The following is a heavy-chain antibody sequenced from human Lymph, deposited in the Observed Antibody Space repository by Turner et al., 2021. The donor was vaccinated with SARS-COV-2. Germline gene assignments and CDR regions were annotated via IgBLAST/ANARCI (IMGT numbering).Heavy chain of an antibody. CDR2: INPNSGGT. V-gene: IGHV1-2*02. CDR1: GYTFTGYY. D-gene: IGHD3-10*01. CDR3: ARSRDLQSMIRGVDPFDY. Sequence: QVQLVQSGAEVKKPGASVQVSFKASGYTFTGYYMHWVRQAPGQGLEWMAWINPNSGGTNYPQKFQGRVTMTRDTSISRAYMELSRLRSDDTAVYYCARSRDLQSMIRGVDPFDYWGQGTLVTVSS. J-gene: IGHJ4*02.